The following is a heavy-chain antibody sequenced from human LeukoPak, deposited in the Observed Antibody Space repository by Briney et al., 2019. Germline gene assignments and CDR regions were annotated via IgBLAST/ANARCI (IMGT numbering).Heavy chain of an antibody. CDR3: AKVARPYDYGAYYYAMDV. CDR1: GFTFSSYA. D-gene: IGHD4-17*01. V-gene: IGHV3-23*01. CDR2: ISGSGGST. J-gene: IGHJ6*02. Sequence: PGGSLRLSCAAAGFTFSSYAMSWVRQAPGKGLEWVSSISGSGGSTYYADSVKGRFTMSRDNSKNTLFLQMNSLRAEDTAVYYCAKVARPYDYGAYYYAMDVWGQGTTVTVSS.